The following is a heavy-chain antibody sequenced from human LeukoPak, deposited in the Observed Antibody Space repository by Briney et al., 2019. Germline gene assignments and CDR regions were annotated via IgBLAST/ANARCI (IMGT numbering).Heavy chain of an antibody. J-gene: IGHJ4*02. Sequence: GGSLRLSCAASGFTVSSNYMSWVRRAPGQGLEWVSVIYSGGSTYYADAVKGRFTISRDNSKNTLYLQMNSLRAEDTAVYYCARDEVGATFDYWGQGTLVTVSS. CDR2: IYSGGST. CDR3: ARDEVGATFDY. D-gene: IGHD1-26*01. CDR1: GFTVSSNY. V-gene: IGHV3-66*02.